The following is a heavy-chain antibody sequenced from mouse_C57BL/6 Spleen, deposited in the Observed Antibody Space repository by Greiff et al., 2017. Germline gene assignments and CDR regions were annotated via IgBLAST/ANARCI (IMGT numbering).Heavy chain of an antibody. CDR1: GYAFSSYW. V-gene: IGHV1-80*01. CDR3: ASFSDGGGGGFAY. Sequence: VQLQQSGAELVKPGASVKISCKASGYAFSSYWMNWVKQRPGKGLEWIGQIYPGDGDTNYNGKFKGKATLTVDKSSSTAYMQLSSLTSEDSAVYFCASFSDGGGGGFAYWGQGTLVTVSA. J-gene: IGHJ3*01. D-gene: IGHD2-3*01. CDR2: IYPGDGDT.